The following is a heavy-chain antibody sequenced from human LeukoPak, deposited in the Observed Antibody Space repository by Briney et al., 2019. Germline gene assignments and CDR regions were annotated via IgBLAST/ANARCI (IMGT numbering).Heavy chain of an antibody. CDR3: ARLAIDGYNRDYYFDC. V-gene: IGHV4-59*08. J-gene: IGHJ4*02. Sequence: PSETLSLTCTVSGGSISSYYWSWIRQPPGKGLEWIGYIYYSGSTNYNPSLKSRVTISVDTSKNQFSLKLSSVTAADTAVYYCARLAIDGYNRDYYFDCWGQGTLVTVSS. CDR1: GGSISSYY. D-gene: IGHD5-24*01. CDR2: IYYSGST.